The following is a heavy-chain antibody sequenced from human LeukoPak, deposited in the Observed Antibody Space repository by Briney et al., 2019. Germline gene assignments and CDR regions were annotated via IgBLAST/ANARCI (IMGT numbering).Heavy chain of an antibody. D-gene: IGHD1-26*01. CDR3: ARDSGAGGWFDP. CDR2: INHSGST. V-gene: IGHV4-34*01. CDR1: GGSFSGYY. J-gene: IGHJ5*02. Sequence: KSSETLSLTCAVYGGSFSGYYWSWIRQPPGKGLEWIGEINHSGSTNYNPSLKSRVTISVDTSKNQFSLKLSSVTAADTAVYYCARDSGAGGWFDPWGQGTLVTVSS.